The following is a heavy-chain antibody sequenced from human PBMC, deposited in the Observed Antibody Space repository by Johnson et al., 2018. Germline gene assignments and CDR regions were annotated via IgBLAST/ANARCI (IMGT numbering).Heavy chain of an antibody. J-gene: IGHJ6*03. V-gene: IGHV3-23*04. Sequence: VQLVESGGGLVQPRGSLRLSCAASGFTFSSYAMSWVRQAPGKGLEWVSGISGSGGSTYYADSGKGRFTISRDNSKNTLYLQMNRLRAEDTAVYYCAEGEWGGYSYGYPYYYYMDVWGKGTTVTVSS. CDR3: AEGEWGGYSYGYPYYYYMDV. CDR1: GFTFSSYA. D-gene: IGHD5-18*01. CDR2: ISGSGGST.